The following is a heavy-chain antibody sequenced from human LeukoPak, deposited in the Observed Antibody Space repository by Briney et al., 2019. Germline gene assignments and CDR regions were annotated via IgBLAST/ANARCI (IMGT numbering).Heavy chain of an antibody. CDR3: ASGDGHRFDI. Sequence: PGGSLRLSCAASGFTFTSYWMHWVRRVPGKGLVWVSRITSDGSSTSYAGSVKGRFTISRDNAKNTLYLQMNSLRPEDTAVYYCASGDGHRFDIWGQGTMVTVSS. D-gene: IGHD5-24*01. CDR2: ITSDGSST. CDR1: GFTFTSYW. J-gene: IGHJ3*02. V-gene: IGHV3-74*01.